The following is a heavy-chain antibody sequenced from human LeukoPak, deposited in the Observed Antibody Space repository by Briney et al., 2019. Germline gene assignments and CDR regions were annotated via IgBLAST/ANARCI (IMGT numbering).Heavy chain of an antibody. J-gene: IGHJ4*02. D-gene: IGHD6-6*01. CDR2: ISDSGGNT. CDR1: GFTFNTYA. CDR3: ARHRSSWLIDY. V-gene: IGHV3-23*01. Sequence: GGSLRLSCAASGFTFNTYAMTWVRQAPWERLQWVSGISDSGGNTYYADSVRGRFTISRDNSKNTLYLQMNSLRAEDTAVYYCARHRSSWLIDYWGQGTLVTVSS.